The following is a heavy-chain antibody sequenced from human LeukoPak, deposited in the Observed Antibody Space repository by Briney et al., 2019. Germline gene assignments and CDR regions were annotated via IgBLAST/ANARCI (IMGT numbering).Heavy chain of an antibody. CDR2: ISSSGSTI. CDR3: AKLRVSGSYEDLFDY. CDR1: GFTFSSYE. J-gene: IGHJ4*02. Sequence: PGGSLRLSCAASGFTFSSYEMNWVRQAPGKGVEWVSYISSSGSTIYYADSVKGRFTISRDNAKNSLYLQMNSLRAEDTAVYYCAKLRVSGSYEDLFDYWGQGTLVTVSS. D-gene: IGHD1-26*01. V-gene: IGHV3-48*03.